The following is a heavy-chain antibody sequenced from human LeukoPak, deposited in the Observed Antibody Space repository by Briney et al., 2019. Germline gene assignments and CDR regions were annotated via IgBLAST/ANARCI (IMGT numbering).Heavy chain of an antibody. J-gene: IGHJ6*02. D-gene: IGHD3-10*01. V-gene: IGHV3-30*03. Sequence: GGSLRLSCAASGLSLNSYAIHWVRQAPGKGLEWVTAISYDGSNKHYAGSVRGRFTISRDNSKNTLYLQMNSLRSDDTAVYYCAQGGSEIYYFYHGMDVWGRGTTVTVSS. CDR3: AQGGSEIYYFYHGMDV. CDR1: GLSLNSYA. CDR2: ISYDGSNK.